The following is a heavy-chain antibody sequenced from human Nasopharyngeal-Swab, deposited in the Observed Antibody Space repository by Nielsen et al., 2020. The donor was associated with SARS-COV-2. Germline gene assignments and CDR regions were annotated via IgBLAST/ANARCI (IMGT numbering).Heavy chain of an antibody. CDR1: GFTFSSYS. J-gene: IGHJ6*02. Sequence: GESLKISCAASGFTFSSYSMNWVRQAPGKGLEWVSSISSSSSYIYYADSVKGRFTISRDNAKNSLYLQMNSLRAEDTAVYYCTTGSSGWYHYYYGMDVWGQGTTVTVSS. CDR3: TTGSSGWYHYYYGMDV. D-gene: IGHD6-19*01. V-gene: IGHV3-21*01. CDR2: ISSSSSYI.